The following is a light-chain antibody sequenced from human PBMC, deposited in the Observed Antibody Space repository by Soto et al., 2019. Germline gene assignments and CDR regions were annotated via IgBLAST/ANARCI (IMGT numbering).Light chain of an antibody. V-gene: IGLV2-18*02. J-gene: IGLJ2*01. Sequence: QSALTQPPSVSRSPGQSVTISCTGTSSDVGGYNRVSWFQQSPGTAPKLMIYEVTNRPSGVPDRFSGSKSGNTASLTISGLQAEDEADYYCSSYTGSDTYVLFGGGTKLTVL. CDR2: EVT. CDR3: SSYTGSDTYVL. CDR1: SSDVGGYNR.